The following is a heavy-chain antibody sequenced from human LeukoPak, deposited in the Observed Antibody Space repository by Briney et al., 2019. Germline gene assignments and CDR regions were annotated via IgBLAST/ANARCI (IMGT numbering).Heavy chain of an antibody. CDR3: AKDLGGYCSGGSCYYFDY. D-gene: IGHD2-15*01. CDR1: GFTFSSYG. CDR2: IRYDGSNK. J-gene: IGHJ4*02. V-gene: IGHV3-30*02. Sequence: GGSLRLSCAASGFTFSSYGMHWVRQAPGKGLEWVAFIRYDGSNKYYADSVKGRFTISRDNSKNTLYLQMNSLRAEDTAVYYCAKDLGGYCSGGSCYYFDYWGQGTLVTVSS.